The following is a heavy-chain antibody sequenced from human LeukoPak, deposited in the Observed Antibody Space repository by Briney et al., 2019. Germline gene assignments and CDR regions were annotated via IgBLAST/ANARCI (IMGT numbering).Heavy chain of an antibody. CDR3: ARDPTVSVPDYFDY. V-gene: IGHV3-30-3*01. D-gene: IGHD4-11*01. J-gene: IGHJ4*02. Sequence: GGSLRLSCAASGFSFNSYTMHWVRQSPDKGLEWVAVISYDGGLQFYGDSVKGRSIISRDNSRNTLYLQMNSLGPEDTAVYYCARDPTVSVPDYFDYWGQGILVTVSS. CDR1: GFSFNSYT. CDR2: ISYDGGLQ.